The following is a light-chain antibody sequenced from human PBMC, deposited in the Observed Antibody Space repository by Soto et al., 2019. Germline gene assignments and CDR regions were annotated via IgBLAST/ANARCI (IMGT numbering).Light chain of an antibody. CDR3: QQYYNWWT. CDR1: QSVGSN. V-gene: IGKV3-15*01. CDR2: GAS. J-gene: IGKJ1*01. Sequence: EIVMTQSPATLSVSRGDRATLSCRASQSVGSNLAWYQQKPGQAPRLLIYGASTRVTGIPARFSGSGSGTEFTLTISSLQSEDFAVYHCQQYYNWWTFGQGTKVDI.